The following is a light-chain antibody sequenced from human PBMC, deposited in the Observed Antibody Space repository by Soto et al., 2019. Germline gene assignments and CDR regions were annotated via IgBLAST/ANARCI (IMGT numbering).Light chain of an antibody. J-gene: IGLJ3*02. CDR2: DVS. CDR1: SSDVGGYNY. V-gene: IGLV2-14*01. CDR3: ESFTSGSTPGV. Sequence: QSALTQPASVSGSPGQSITISCTGTSSDVGGYNYVSWYQQHPGKAPKLIIYDVSNRPSGVSNRFSGSKYGNAASLTISGLQAEDEADYYCESFTSGSTPGVFGGGTKVTVL.